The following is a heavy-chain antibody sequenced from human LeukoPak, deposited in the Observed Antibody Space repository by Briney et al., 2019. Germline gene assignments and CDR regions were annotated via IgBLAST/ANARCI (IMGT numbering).Heavy chain of an antibody. J-gene: IGHJ2*01. CDR1: GFTFSAHY. CDR2: TSTSGTST. Sequence: KTGGSLRLSCAASGFTFSAHYMSWIRQAPGKGLEWISHTSTSGTSTYHADPVKGRFTISRDDAKNSLNLQMNRLRAEDTAVYYCARDQDDYGDYWYFDLWGRGTLVTVSS. D-gene: IGHD4-17*01. V-gene: IGHV3-11*04. CDR3: ARDQDDYGDYWYFDL.